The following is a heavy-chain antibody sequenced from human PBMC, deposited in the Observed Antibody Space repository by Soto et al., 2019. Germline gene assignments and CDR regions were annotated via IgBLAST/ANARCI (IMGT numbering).Heavy chain of an antibody. CDR1: GYDFTTYW. V-gene: IGHV5-51*01. J-gene: IGHJ4*02. D-gene: IGHD1-7*01. Sequence: EVQLVQSGPEVKKRGESLKISCKGSGYDFTTYWIGWVRQMPGKGLEWVGNIYPSDSDTRYSPSFQGQVTISADKSINPAYLQWTSLKASDTAIYYCARNYFFDYWGQGSLVTVSS. CDR2: IYPSDSDT. CDR3: ARNYFFDY.